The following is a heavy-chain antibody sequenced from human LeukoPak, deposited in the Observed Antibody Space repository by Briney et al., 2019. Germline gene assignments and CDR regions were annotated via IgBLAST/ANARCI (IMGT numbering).Heavy chain of an antibody. D-gene: IGHD2-2*01. V-gene: IGHV6-1*01. CDR2: TYYRSKWYN. CDR3: ARGIVVVPAAMLEGYYYGMDV. CDR1: GDSFSSNSAA. Sequence: SQTLSLTCAISGDSFSSNSAAWNWIRQSPSRGLEWLGRTYYRSKWYNDYAVSVKSRITINPDTSKNQFSLQLNSVTPEDTAVYYCARGIVVVPAAMLEGYYYGMDVWGKGTTVTVSS. J-gene: IGHJ6*04.